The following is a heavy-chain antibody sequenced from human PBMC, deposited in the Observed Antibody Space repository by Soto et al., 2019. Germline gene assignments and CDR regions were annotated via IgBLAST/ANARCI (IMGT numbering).Heavy chain of an antibody. Sequence: ASVKVSCKASGYTFTGYYMHWVRQAPGQGLEWMGWINPNSGGTNYAQKFQGRVTMTRDTSISTAYMELSRLRSDDTAVYYCANNYYGSGSYYKDFWGQGTLVTVSS. CDR3: ANNYYGSGSYYKDF. CDR2: INPNSGGT. D-gene: IGHD3-10*01. V-gene: IGHV1-2*02. CDR1: GYTFTGYY. J-gene: IGHJ4*02.